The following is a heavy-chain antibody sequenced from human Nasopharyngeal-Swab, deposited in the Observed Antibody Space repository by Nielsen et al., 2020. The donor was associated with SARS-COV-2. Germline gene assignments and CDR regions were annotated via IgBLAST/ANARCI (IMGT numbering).Heavy chain of an antibody. Sequence: GGSLRFSCIASGFTFNIYAMAWVRRTPGRGLQWVSGISASGGSTYYTDSVKGRFAVSRDNSRNTLYLQMHSLRVEDTALYYCAKDDVVRGDAFDIWGQGTMDTVSS. CDR2: ISASGGST. CDR3: AKDDVVRGDAFDI. CDR1: GFTFNIYA. V-gene: IGHV3-23*01. D-gene: IGHD3-10*01. J-gene: IGHJ3*02.